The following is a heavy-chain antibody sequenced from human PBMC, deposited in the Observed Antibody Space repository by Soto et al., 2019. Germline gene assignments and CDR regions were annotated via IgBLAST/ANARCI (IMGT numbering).Heavy chain of an antibody. CDR2: IYYSGST. CDR1: GGSISSGDYY. Sequence: SSETLSLTCTVSGGSISSGDYYWSWIRQPPGKGLEWIGYIYYSGSTYYNPSLKSRVTISVDTSNNQFSLKLTSVTAADTAVYYCARYYYGSVSYHDDRGQGTLVTVSS. V-gene: IGHV4-30-4*01. CDR3: ARYYYGSVSYHDD. J-gene: IGHJ4*02. D-gene: IGHD3-10*01.